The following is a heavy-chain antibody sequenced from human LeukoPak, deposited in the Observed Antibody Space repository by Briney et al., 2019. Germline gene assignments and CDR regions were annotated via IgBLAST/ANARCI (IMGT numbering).Heavy chain of an antibody. J-gene: IGHJ3*02. CDR1: GYTFTNYG. D-gene: IGHD2-15*01. V-gene: IGHV1-69*04. CDR3: ARIVLRAFDI. CDR2: IIPILGIA. Sequence: SVKVSCKASGYTFTNYGITWVRQAPGQGLEWMGRIIPILGIANYAQKFQGRVTITADKSTSTAYMELSSLRSEDTAVYYCARIVLRAFDIWGQGTMVTVSS.